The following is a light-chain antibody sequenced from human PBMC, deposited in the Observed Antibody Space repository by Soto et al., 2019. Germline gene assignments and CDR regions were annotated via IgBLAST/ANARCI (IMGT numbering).Light chain of an antibody. V-gene: IGKV3-11*01. CDR2: DAS. J-gene: IGKJ1*01. Sequence: ETVLTQSPATLSLSPGERATLSCRASQSVTNYLAWYQQKPGQAPRLLIYDASSRATGIPARFSGSGSGTDFTLTISSLESEDFAVYYCLQYGGSPRTFGQGTKVEIK. CDR1: QSVTNY. CDR3: LQYGGSPRT.